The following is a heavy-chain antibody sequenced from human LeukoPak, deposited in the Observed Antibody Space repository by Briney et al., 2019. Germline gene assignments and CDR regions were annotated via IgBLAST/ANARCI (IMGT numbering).Heavy chain of an antibody. Sequence: ASVKVSCKASGGTFSSYAISWVRQAPGQGLEWMGGIIPIFGTANYAQKFQGRVTITTDESTSTAYMELSSLRSEDTAVYYCPRTRGYSGCLDYWGQGTLFTVSS. J-gene: IGHJ4*02. CDR2: IIPIFGTA. CDR1: GGTFSSYA. CDR3: PRTRGYSGCLDY. V-gene: IGHV1-69*05. D-gene: IGHD5-12*01.